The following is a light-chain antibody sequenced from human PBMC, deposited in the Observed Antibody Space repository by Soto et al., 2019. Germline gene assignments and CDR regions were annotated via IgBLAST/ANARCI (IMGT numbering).Light chain of an antibody. CDR2: AAS. Sequence: EVVLTQSPGTLSLSPGERATLSCRASQIVTINSLAWYQQKPGQPPRLFIYAASTRASAIPDRFSGSGSGTDFTLTISRLQPEDFALYYCQQYGDSPFTFGPGTRVDVK. V-gene: IGKV3-20*01. CDR3: QQYGDSPFT. CDR1: QIVTINS. J-gene: IGKJ3*01.